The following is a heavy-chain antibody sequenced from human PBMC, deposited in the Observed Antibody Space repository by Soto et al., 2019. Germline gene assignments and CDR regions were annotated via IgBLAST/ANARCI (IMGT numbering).Heavy chain of an antibody. V-gene: IGHV1-2*02. J-gene: IGHJ4*02. CDR1: GYTFTGYY. Sequence: ASVKVSCKASGYTFTGYYMHWVRQAPGQGLEWMGWINPNSGGTNYAQKFQGRVTMTRDTSISTAYMELSRLRSDDTAVYYCARVGFGYSGYEIDYWGQGTLVTVSS. D-gene: IGHD5-12*01. CDR2: INPNSGGT. CDR3: ARVGFGYSGYEIDY.